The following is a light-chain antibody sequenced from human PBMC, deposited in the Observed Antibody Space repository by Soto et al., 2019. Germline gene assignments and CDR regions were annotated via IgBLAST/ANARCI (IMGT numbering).Light chain of an antibody. J-gene: IGLJ2*01. Sequence: QSALTQPASVSGSPGPSITISCTGTSSDVGGYNYVSWYQQHPGKAPKLMIYDVSNRPSGISNRFSGSKSGNTASLTISGLQAEDEADYYCSSYTSSSNLVVFGGETKLTVL. CDR3: SSYTSSSNLVV. CDR2: DVS. V-gene: IGLV2-14*01. CDR1: SSDVGGYNY.